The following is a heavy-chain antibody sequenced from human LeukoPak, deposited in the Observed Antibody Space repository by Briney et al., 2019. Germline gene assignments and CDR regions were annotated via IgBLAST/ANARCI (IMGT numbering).Heavy chain of an antibody. D-gene: IGHD3-10*01. CDR3: ARAEITMVPGD. J-gene: IGHJ4*02. V-gene: IGHV3-30-3*01. Sequence: QSGGSLRLSCAASGFTFSSYAMHWVRQAPGKGLEWVAVISYDGSNKYYADSVKGRFTISRDNSKNTLYLQMNSLRAEDTAVYYCARAEITMVPGDWGQGTLVTVSS. CDR2: ISYDGSNK. CDR1: GFTFSSYA.